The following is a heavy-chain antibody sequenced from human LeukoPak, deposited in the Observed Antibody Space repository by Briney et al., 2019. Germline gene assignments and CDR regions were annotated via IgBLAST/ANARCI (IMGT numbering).Heavy chain of an antibody. V-gene: IGHV3-7*01. J-gene: IGHJ4*02. Sequence: GGSLRLSCSASGFTFSSYWMSWVRQAPGKGLEWVANIKQDGSEKYYVDSVKGRFTISRDNAKNSLYLQMNSLRAEDTAVYYCARDQDGYCSSTSCYSYSRVFDYWGQGTLVTVSS. CDR1: GFTFSSYW. CDR2: IKQDGSEK. D-gene: IGHD2-2*01. CDR3: ARDQDGYCSSTSCYSYSRVFDY.